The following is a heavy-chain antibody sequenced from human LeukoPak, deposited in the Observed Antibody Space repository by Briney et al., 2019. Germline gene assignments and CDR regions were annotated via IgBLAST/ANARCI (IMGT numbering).Heavy chain of an antibody. CDR1: GFIVSSNY. CDR2: ISGSGGST. V-gene: IGHV3-23*01. Sequence: GGSLRLSCAASGFIVSSNYMSWVRQAPGKGLEWVSTISGSGGSTYYADSVKGRFTISSDNSKNTLYLQMNSLRAEDTAIYYCAKDRLYHYYDRSGCFDLWGRGTLITVSS. D-gene: IGHD3-22*01. J-gene: IGHJ2*01. CDR3: AKDRLYHYYDRSGCFDL.